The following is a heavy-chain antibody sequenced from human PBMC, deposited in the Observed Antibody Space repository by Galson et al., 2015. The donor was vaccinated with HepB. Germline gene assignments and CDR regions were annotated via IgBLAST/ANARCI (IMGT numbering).Heavy chain of an antibody. CDR3: ARDGTGSANYHMDV. J-gene: IGHJ6*03. CDR2: INPNSGGT. Sequence: SVKVSCKASEYTFTAYFMHWVRQAPGQGLEWMGRINPNSGGTMFAQNFQGRVTMTRDTSSSTAYMDLSSLRPDDTAVYYCARDGTGSANYHMDVWGKGTKVTVSS. V-gene: IGHV1-2*06. CDR1: EYTFTAYF. D-gene: IGHD2-8*02.